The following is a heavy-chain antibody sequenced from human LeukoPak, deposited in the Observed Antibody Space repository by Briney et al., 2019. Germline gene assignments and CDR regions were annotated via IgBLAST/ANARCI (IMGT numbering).Heavy chain of an antibody. D-gene: IGHD1-26*01. CDR1: GFTFSTYS. CDR2: ISLRSSTI. Sequence: PGGSLRLSCAASGFTFSTYSMNWVRQAPGKGLEWVSYISLRSSTIYYADSVRGRFTISRDNAKNSLYLQMNSLRAEDTAVYYCAKDQTSYSGSYKYYFDYWGQGTLVTVSS. CDR3: AKDQTSYSGSYKYYFDY. V-gene: IGHV3-48*01. J-gene: IGHJ4*02.